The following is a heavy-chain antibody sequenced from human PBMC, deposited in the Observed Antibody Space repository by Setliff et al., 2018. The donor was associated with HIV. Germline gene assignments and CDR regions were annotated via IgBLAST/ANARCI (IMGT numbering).Heavy chain of an antibody. J-gene: IGHJ6*02. CDR3: ARDHCSSSGCYEYSYYGMDV. D-gene: IGHD2-2*01. Sequence: EASVKVSCKASGYTFTSDYIHWVRQAPGQGLEWMGIINPAGNPTSYAQKFQGRLTMTRDTSISTAYMEVSRLGSDDTAVYYCARDHCSSSGCYEYSYYGMDVWGQGTTVTV. CDR1: GYTFTSDY. V-gene: IGHV1-46*01. CDR2: INPAGNPT.